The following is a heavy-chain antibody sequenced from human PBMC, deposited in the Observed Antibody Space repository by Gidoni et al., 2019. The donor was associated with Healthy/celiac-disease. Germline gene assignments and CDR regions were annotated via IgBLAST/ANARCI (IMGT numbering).Heavy chain of an antibody. D-gene: IGHD3-3*01. Sequence: EVQLVESGGGLVKPGGSLRLSCAASGFTCSSYRMNWVRQAPGKGLEWVSSISSSSSYIYYADSVKGRFTISRDNAKNSLYLQMNSLRAEDTAVYYCARVVPTGDFWAEYYFDYWGQGTLVTVSS. J-gene: IGHJ4*02. CDR3: ARVVPTGDFWAEYYFDY. CDR1: GFTCSSYR. CDR2: ISSSSSYI. V-gene: IGHV3-21*01.